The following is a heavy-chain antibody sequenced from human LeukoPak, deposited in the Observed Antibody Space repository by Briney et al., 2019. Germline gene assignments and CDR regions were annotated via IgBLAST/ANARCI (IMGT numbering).Heavy chain of an antibody. CDR3: ARHGSVRSPLGP. CDR2: IYATGST. J-gene: IGHJ5*02. D-gene: IGHD3-10*01. CDR1: GGSISGYY. V-gene: IGHV4-4*09. Sequence: LETLSLTCTVSGGSISGYYWSWIRQPPGKGLEWVGHIYATGSTNYKPSLKNPLTIPIDTSKNQFSLNLRSETAADTAVYVCARHGSVRSPLGPWGQRTRVTLS.